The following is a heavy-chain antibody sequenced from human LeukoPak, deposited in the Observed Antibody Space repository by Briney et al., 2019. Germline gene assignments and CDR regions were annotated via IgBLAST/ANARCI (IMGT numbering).Heavy chain of an antibody. CDR3: AKDLTQFDY. D-gene: IGHD4/OR15-4a*01. CDR1: GFTVSSNY. J-gene: IGHJ4*02. CDR2: ISGSGGST. Sequence: GGSLRLSCAASGFTVSSNYMSWVRQAPGKGLEWVPAISGSGGSTYYADSVKGRFTISRDNSKNTLYLQMNSLRAEDTAVYYCAKDLTQFDYWGQGTLVTVSS. V-gene: IGHV3-23*01.